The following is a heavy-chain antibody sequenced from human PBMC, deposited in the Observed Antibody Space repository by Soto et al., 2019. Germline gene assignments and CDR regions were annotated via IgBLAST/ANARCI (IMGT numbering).Heavy chain of an antibody. V-gene: IGHV4-61*01. D-gene: IGHD3-10*01. J-gene: IGHJ6*02. CDR1: GGSVNNISDY. CDR2: IYYSGSA. Sequence: QVQLQESGPGLVKPSETLSLTSTVSGGSVNNISDYWSWVRQPPGKGLEWIGYIYYSGSADYNPSLGSRVTISLDTSKNQFSLKLSSVTTADTAVYYCARGVGFGYYYYHMDLWGQGTTVTVSS. CDR3: ARGVGFGYYYYHMDL.